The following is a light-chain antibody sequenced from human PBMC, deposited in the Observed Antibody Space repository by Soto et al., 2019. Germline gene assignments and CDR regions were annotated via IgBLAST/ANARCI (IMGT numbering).Light chain of an antibody. CDR2: QIS. Sequence: DIVMTQTPLSSPVTLGQPAYISCRSSQSLAHSNGNTYLSWLQQRPGQPPRLLIYQISNRLSGVPDSFSGSGAGTDCTLKISRVEAEDVGVYYCMQATQFPRTFGQGTKVEIK. J-gene: IGKJ1*01. CDR3: MQATQFPRT. CDR1: QSLAHSNGNTY. V-gene: IGKV2-24*01.